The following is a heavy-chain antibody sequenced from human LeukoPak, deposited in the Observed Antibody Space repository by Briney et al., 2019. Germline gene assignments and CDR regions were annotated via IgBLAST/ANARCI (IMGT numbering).Heavy chain of an antibody. D-gene: IGHD1-26*01. J-gene: IGHJ4*02. CDR3: ARTSASGATYFDY. Sequence: SETLSLTCTVSGASFSPYYWSWIRQPAGKGLEWIGRISFSGNTHYIPSLESRVTVSFDTSKNQFSLKLTSVTAADTAVYYCARTSASGATYFDYWGQGTLVTVSS. V-gene: IGHV4-4*07. CDR2: ISFSGNT. CDR1: GASFSPYY.